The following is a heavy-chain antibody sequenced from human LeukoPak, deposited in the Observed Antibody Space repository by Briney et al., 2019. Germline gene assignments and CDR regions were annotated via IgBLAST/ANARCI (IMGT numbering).Heavy chain of an antibody. V-gene: IGHV4-34*01. CDR3: ARVRTTVTTFKNYYYGMDL. CDR2: INHSGST. J-gene: IGHJ6*02. D-gene: IGHD4-17*01. CDR1: GASFSDFY. Sequence: SETLSPTCAVYGASFSDFYWSWIRQPPGMGLEWIGEINHSGSTNHNPSLKSRLTISVDTSKNQLSLKLSSVSAADTAVYYCARVRTTVTTFKNYYYGMDLSGQRTTFSVSS.